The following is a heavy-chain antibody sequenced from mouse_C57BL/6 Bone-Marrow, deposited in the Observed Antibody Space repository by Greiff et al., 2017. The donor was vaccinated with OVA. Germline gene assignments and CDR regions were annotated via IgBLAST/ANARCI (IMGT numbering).Heavy chain of an antibody. CDR3: ALYDTPFDY. CDR1: GYTFTSYW. V-gene: IGHV1-50*01. Sequence: VQLQQPGAELVKPGASVKLSCKASGYTFTSYWMQWVKQRPGQGLEWIGEIDPSDSYTNYNQKFKGKATLTVDTSSSTAYMQLSSLTSEDSAVYYCALYDTPFDYWGQGTTLTVSS. CDR2: IDPSDSYT. D-gene: IGHD2-3*01. J-gene: IGHJ2*01.